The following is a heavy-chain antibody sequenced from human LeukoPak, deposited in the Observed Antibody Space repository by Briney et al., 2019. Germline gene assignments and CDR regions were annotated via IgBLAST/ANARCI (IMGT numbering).Heavy chain of an antibody. CDR2: ISAYNGNT. CDR3: ARVNTIFGVVITFDY. V-gene: IGHV1-18*01. J-gene: IGHJ4*02. Sequence: ASVKVSCKASGYTFTSYGISWVRQAPGQGLQWIGRISAYNGNTNYAQKLQGRVTMTTDTSTSTAYMELRSLRSDDTAVYYCARVNTIFGVVITFDYWGQGTLVTVSS. CDR1: GYTFTSYG. D-gene: IGHD3-3*01.